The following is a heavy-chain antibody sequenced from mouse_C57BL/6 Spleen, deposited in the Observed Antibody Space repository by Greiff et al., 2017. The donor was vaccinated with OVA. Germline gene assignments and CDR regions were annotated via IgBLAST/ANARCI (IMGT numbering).Heavy chain of an antibody. D-gene: IGHD1-1*01. CDR3: ARGGFTDYFDY. Sequence: VQLQESGPELVKPGASVKISCKASGYSFTSYYIHWVKQRPGQGLEWIGWIYPGSGNTKYNEKFKGKATLTADTSSSTAYMQLSSLTSEDSAVYYCARGGFTDYFDYWGQGTTLTVSS. CDR1: GYSFTSYY. CDR2: IYPGSGNT. J-gene: IGHJ2*01. V-gene: IGHV1-66*01.